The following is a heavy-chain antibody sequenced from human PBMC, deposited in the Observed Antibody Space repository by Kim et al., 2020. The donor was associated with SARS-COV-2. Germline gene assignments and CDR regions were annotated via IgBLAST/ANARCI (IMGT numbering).Heavy chain of an antibody. V-gene: IGHV3-43D*03. CDR1: GFTFDDYA. CDR2: ISWDGGST. Sequence: GGSLRLSCAASGFTFDDYAMHWVRQAPGKGLEWVSLISWDGGSTYYADSVKGRFTISRDNSKNSLYLQMNSLRAEDTALYYCAKDNLAGTTVVLVGGMDVWGQGTTVTVSS. D-gene: IGHD4-17*01. CDR3: AKDNLAGTTVVLVGGMDV. J-gene: IGHJ6*02.